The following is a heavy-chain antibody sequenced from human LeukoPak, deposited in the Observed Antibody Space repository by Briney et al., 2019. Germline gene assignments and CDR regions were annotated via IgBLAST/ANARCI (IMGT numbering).Heavy chain of an antibody. CDR3: ARQIRYTYGPNWFHP. D-gene: IGHD5-12*01. V-gene: IGHV4-39*01. CDR2: IYYSGNT. CDR1: GDSITATSYY. J-gene: IGHJ5*02. Sequence: PSETLSLTCSVSGDSITATSYYWAWIRQPPGKGLEWIGSIYYSGNTNYDPSLQSRVTISVDTSKNQFSLSLSSVTAADTAVYYCARQIRYTYGPNWFHPWGQGTLVTVSS.